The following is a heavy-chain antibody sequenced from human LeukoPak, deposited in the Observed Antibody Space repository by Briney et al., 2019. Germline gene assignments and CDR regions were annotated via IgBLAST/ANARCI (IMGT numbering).Heavy chain of an antibody. V-gene: IGHV2-5*02. Sequence: SGPTLVNPTQTLTLACTFSGFSLSTSGVGVGWIRQPPGKALEWLALIYWDDDKRYSPSLKSRLTITKDTSKNQVVLTMTNMDPVDTATYYCAHFDSSGPYSWFDPWGQGTLVTVSS. CDR3: AHFDSSGPYSWFDP. D-gene: IGHD3-22*01. CDR1: GFSLSTSGVG. J-gene: IGHJ5*02. CDR2: IYWDDDK.